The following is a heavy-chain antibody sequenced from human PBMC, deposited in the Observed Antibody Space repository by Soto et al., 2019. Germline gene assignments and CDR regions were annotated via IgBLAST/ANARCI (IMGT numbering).Heavy chain of an antibody. CDR3: ARGPPRVLIAVAGPRKNWFDP. D-gene: IGHD6-19*01. CDR1: GGTFSSYA. J-gene: IGHJ5*02. V-gene: IGHV1-69*13. CDR2: IIPIFGTA. Sequence: GASVTVSCEASGGTFSSYAISWVRQAPGQGLEWMGGIIPIFGTANYAQKFQGRVTITADESTSTAYMELSSLRSEDTAVYYCARGPPRVLIAVAGPRKNWFDPWGQGTLVTVS.